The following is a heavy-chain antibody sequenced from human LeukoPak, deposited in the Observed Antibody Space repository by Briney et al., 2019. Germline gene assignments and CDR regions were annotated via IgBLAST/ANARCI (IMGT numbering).Heavy chain of an antibody. Sequence: PSETLSLTCTVSGGSISSSSYYWGWIRQPPGKGLEWVGSIYYSGSTYYNPSLKSRVTISVDTCKNQFSLKLSSVTAADTAVYYCARRTFDGPSFDYWGQGTLVTVSS. CDR2: IYYSGST. J-gene: IGHJ4*02. D-gene: IGHD3-16*01. V-gene: IGHV4-39*01. CDR1: GGSISSSSYY. CDR3: ARRTFDGPSFDY.